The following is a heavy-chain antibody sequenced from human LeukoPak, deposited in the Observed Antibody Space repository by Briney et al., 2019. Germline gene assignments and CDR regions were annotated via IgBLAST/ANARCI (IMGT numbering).Heavy chain of an antibody. J-gene: IGHJ4*02. CDR3: AKAQAYYDFWSGSHGPFDY. CDR2: ISWNSGSI. V-gene: IGHV3-9*01. D-gene: IGHD3-3*01. CDR1: GFTFDDYA. Sequence: GGSLRLSCAASGFTFDDYAMPWVRQAPGKGLEWVSGISWNSGSIGYADSVKGRFTISRDNAKNSLYLQMNSLRAEDTALYYCAKAQAYYDFWSGSHGPFDYWGQGTLVTVSS.